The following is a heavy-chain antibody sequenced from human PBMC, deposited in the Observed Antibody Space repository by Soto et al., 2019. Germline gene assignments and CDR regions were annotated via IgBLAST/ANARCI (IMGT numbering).Heavy chain of an antibody. V-gene: IGHV1-18*01. Sequence: QVQLVQSGAEVKKPGASVKVSCKASGYTFTSYGISWVRQAPGQGLEWMGWISAYNGNTNYAQKLQGRVTMTTDTSTGTAYMELRSLRYDDTAVYYCARDHDENYDILSGYPADYWGQGTLVTVSS. J-gene: IGHJ4*02. CDR2: ISAYNGNT. D-gene: IGHD3-9*01. CDR3: ARDHDENYDILSGYPADY. CDR1: GYTFTSYG.